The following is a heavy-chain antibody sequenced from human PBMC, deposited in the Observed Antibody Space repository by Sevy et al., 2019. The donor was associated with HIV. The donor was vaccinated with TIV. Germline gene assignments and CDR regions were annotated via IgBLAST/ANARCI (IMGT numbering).Heavy chain of an antibody. CDR3: AVAVSVIPSATHPKFDS. CDR1: GGSISRTDSL. CDR2: IYHTGSD. Sequence: SETLSLTCTVSGGSISRTDSLWAWIRQPPGKGLEWIGYIYHTGSDYYNPSLKSRVTISVDKSKNQFSLRLNSVTAADTAVYYCAVAVSVIPSATHPKFDSWGQGALVTVSS. V-gene: IGHV4-30-4*08. J-gene: IGHJ4*02. D-gene: IGHD2-2*01.